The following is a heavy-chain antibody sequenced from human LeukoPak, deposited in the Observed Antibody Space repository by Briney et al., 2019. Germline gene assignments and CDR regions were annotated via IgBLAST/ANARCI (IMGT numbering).Heavy chain of an antibody. Sequence: ASETLSLTCTVSGGSISSYYWSWIRQPPGKGLEWIGSIYYSGSTYYNPSLKSRVTISVDTSKNQFSLKLSSVTAADTAVYYCARNSRGPPYYYGMDVWGQGTTVTVSS. J-gene: IGHJ6*02. CDR3: ARNSRGPPYYYGMDV. V-gene: IGHV4-59*05. CDR1: GGSISSYY. CDR2: IYYSGST. D-gene: IGHD2/OR15-2a*01.